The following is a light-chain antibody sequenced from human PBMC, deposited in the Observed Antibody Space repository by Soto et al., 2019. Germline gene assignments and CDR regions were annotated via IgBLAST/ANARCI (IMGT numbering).Light chain of an antibody. V-gene: IGKV3-15*01. CDR3: QQYNNFWT. J-gene: IGKJ1*01. CDR1: QSVSSN. CDR2: GAS. Sequence: EIVMTQSPATLSVSPGERATLSCRASQSVSSNLAWYQQKPGQAPRLLIYGASTRATAIPARFSGSGSGTEFTLTISSLQSEDFATYYCQQYNNFWTFGQGTKVEIK.